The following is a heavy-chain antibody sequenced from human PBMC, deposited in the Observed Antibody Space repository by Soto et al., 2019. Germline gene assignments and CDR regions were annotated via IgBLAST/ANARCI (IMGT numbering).Heavy chain of an antibody. D-gene: IGHD1-26*01. CDR2: ISAYNGNT. V-gene: IGHV1-18*01. CDR1: GYTFTSYG. CDR3: ARGGFYSGPPDERVRGAFDI. J-gene: IGHJ3*02. Sequence: ASVKVSCKASGYTFTSYGISWVRQAPGQGLERKGWISAYNGNTNYAQKLQGRVTMTTDTSTSTAYMELRSLRSDDTAVYYCARGGFYSGPPDERVRGAFDIWGQGTMVTVSS.